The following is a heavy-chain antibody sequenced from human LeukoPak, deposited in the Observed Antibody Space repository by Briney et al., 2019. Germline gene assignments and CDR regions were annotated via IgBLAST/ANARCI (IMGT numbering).Heavy chain of an antibody. J-gene: IGHJ4*02. CDR1: GFTFDDYV. D-gene: IGHD5-18*01. CDR3: AKDILSRGYSYGRGGIDY. Sequence: GGSLRLSCAASGFTFDDYVMPWVRQAPGKGLEWVSGISWHSGSIGYAASVKGRSTISRDNAKNSLYLQENSLRAEDTALYHGAKDILSRGYSYGRGGIDYWVQGSLVAL. V-gene: IGHV3-9*01. CDR2: ISWHSGSI.